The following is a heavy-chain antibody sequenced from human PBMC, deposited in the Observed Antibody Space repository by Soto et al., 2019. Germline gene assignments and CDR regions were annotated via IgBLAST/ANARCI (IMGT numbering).Heavy chain of an antibody. CDR1: GFTFSSYE. CDR3: ARAPQPSGWDNWFDP. J-gene: IGHJ5*02. D-gene: IGHD6-19*01. V-gene: IGHV3-48*03. Sequence: RRLSCAASGFTFSSYEMNWVRQAPGKGLEWVSYISSSGSTIYYADSVKGRFTISRDNAKNSLYLQMNSLRAEDTAVYYCARAPQPSGWDNWFDPWGQGTLVTVSS. CDR2: ISSSGSTI.